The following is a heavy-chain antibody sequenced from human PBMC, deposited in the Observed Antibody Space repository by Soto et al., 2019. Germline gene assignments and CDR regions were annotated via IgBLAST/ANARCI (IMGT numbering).Heavy chain of an antibody. J-gene: IGHJ5*02. D-gene: IGHD5-18*01. Sequence: SETLSLTCTFSGGSISSYYWSWIRQPPGKGLEWIGYIYYSGSTNYNPSLKSRVTISVDTSKNQFSLKLSSVTAADTAVYYCARGNTAMAYNWFDPWGQGTLVTVS. CDR3: ARGNTAMAYNWFDP. CDR2: IYYSGST. CDR1: GGSISSYY. V-gene: IGHV4-59*01.